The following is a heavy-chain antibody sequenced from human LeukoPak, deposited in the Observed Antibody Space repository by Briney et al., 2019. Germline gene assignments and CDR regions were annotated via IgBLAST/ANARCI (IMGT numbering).Heavy chain of an antibody. CDR1: GFTFSSYG. CDR2: ISYDGSDK. Sequence: PGGSLRLSCAASGFTFSSYGAHWVRQAPGKGLEWVAVISYDGSDKTYADSVKGRLIISRDNSKNTVYLQMNSLRVEDTAVYYCATAPKVRPSYWGQGTLVSVSS. J-gene: IGHJ4*02. D-gene: IGHD1-1*01. V-gene: IGHV3-30*04. CDR3: ATAPKVRPSY.